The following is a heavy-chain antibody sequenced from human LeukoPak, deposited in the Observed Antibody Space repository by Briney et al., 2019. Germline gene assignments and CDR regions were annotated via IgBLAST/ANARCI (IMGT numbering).Heavy chain of an antibody. CDR1: GFTFSSYA. CDR3: ARDRDYSFDY. V-gene: IGHV3-48*02. CDR2: IGSGSSTI. Sequence: GGSLRLSCAASGFTFSSYAMSWVRQAPGKGLEWVSYIGSGSSTIYYADSVKGRFTISRDNAKNSLYLQMNTLRDEDTAVYYCARDRDYSFDYWGQGTLVTVSS. J-gene: IGHJ4*02.